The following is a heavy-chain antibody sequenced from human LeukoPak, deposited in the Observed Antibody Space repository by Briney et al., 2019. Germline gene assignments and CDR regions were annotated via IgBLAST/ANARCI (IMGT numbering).Heavy chain of an antibody. Sequence: GGSLRLSCAASGFTFSSYWMYWVRQAPGKGLEWVAMIKQDGSETYYVDSVKGRFTISRDNAENSLYLQMNSLRAEDTAVYYCARDFAVRLPYYYYYMDVWGKGTTVTVSS. V-gene: IGHV3-7*01. CDR2: IKQDGSET. CDR3: ARDFAVRLPYYYYYMDV. J-gene: IGHJ6*03. CDR1: GFTFSSYW. D-gene: IGHD5-12*01.